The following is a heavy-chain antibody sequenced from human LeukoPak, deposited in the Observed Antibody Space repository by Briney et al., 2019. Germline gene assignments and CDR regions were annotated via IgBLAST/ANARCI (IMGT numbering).Heavy chain of an antibody. CDR1: GFTFSSYA. V-gene: IGHV3-23*01. CDR2: ISGSGVST. D-gene: IGHD4-17*01. CDR3: AKANSGDYVRNVYGMDV. J-gene: IGHJ6*02. Sequence: SGGSLRLSCAASGFTFSSYAMSWVRQAPGKGLEWVSTISGSGVSTYYADSVKGRFTISRDNSKNTLYLQMNSLRAEDTAVYYCAKANSGDYVRNVYGMDVWGQGTTVTVSS.